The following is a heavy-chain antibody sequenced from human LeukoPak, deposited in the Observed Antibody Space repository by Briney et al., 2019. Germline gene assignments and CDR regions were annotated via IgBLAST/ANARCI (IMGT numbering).Heavy chain of an antibody. J-gene: IGHJ4*02. CDR2: INPNSGGT. CDR1: GYTFTGYY. Sequence: ASVKLSCKACGYTFTGYYMHWVRQAPGQGLEWMGWINPNSGGTNYAQKFQGRVTMTRDTSISTAYMELSRLRSDDTAVYYCASLQNSGSYYVFDYWGQGTLVTVSS. D-gene: IGHD1-26*01. V-gene: IGHV1-2*02. CDR3: ASLQNSGSYYVFDY.